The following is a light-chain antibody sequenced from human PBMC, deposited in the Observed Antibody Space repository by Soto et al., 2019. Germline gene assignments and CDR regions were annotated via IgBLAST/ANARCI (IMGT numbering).Light chain of an antibody. V-gene: IGKV3-11*01. J-gene: IGKJ3*01. CDR2: DAS. CDR3: QQRSNF. Sequence: EIVLTQSPATLSLSPGERATLSCRASQSVSSYLAWYQQKPGQAPRLLIYDASSRATGIPARFSGSGSWTDFTLTISSLEPEDFAVYYCQQRSNFFGPGTKVDIK. CDR1: QSVSSY.